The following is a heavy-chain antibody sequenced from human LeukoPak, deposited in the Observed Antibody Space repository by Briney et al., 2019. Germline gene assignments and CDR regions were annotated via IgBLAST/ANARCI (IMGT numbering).Heavy chain of an antibody. CDR3: TRVGYIDEGIDY. CDR2: ISGGGGT. Sequence: GGSLRLSCAASGFTFSSYAMSWVRQAPGKGLEWVSGISGGGGTYYADSVKGRFTISRDNAKNSLYLQMNSLRAEDTAIYYCTRVGYIDEGIDYWGQGTLVTVSS. V-gene: IGHV3-23*01. D-gene: IGHD5-24*01. J-gene: IGHJ4*02. CDR1: GFTFSSYA.